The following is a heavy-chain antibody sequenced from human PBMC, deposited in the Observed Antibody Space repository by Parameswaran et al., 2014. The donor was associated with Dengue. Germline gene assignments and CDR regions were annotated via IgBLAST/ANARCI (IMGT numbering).Heavy chain of an antibody. Sequence: VRQMPGKGLEWVSVIYSGGSTYYADSVKGRFTISRDNSKNTLYLQMNSLRAEDTAVYYCARVSRVSSGYPIDYWGQGTLVTVSS. V-gene: IGHV3-66*01. J-gene: IGHJ4*02. D-gene: IGHD3-22*01. CDR3: ARVSRVSSGYPIDY. CDR2: IYSGGST.